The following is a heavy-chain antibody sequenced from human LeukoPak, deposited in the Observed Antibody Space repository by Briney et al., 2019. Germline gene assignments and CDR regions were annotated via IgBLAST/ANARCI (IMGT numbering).Heavy chain of an antibody. D-gene: IGHD2-15*01. CDR1: GYTFINND. CDR3: ARSHTQKEFCSGGRCYPTVWWFDP. CDR2: IDPKNGNR. J-gene: IGHJ5*02. V-gene: IGHV1-8*01. Sequence: ASVKVSCKASGYTFINNDINWVRQAPGQGLEWMAWIDPKNGNRGYAQNFQGRVTMTTDISINTAYLELNSLRSEDTAIYYCARSHTQKEFCSGGRCYPTVWWFDPWGQGTLATVSS.